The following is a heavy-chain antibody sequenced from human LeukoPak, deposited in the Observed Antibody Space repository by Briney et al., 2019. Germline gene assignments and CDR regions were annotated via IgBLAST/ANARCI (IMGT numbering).Heavy chain of an antibody. CDR1: GFTFDDHA. V-gene: IGHV3-9*01. Sequence: GGSLRLSCAASGFTFDDHAMHWVRQPPGKGLEWVAGISWNSCAIGYADSVKGRFTISRDNDKNSLYLQMSSLRPEDTALYYCATDIGLGAAAGQPYYYNMDVWGQGTTVTVSS. J-gene: IGHJ6*02. CDR2: ISWNSCAI. D-gene: IGHD6-25*01. CDR3: ATDIGLGAAAGQPYYYNMDV.